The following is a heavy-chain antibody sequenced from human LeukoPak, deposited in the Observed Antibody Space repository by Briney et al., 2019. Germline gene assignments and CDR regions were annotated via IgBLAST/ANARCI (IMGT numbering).Heavy chain of an antibody. D-gene: IGHD1-26*01. CDR2: IYHSGST. V-gene: IGHV4-38-2*02. CDR3: ARVGQWELLGTNYFDY. Sequence: SETLSLTCTVSGYSISSGYYWGWIRQPPGQGLGGIGSIYHSGSTYNNPSLKSRVTISVDTSKNQFSLKLSSVTAADTAVYYCARVGQWELLGTNYFDYWGQGTLVTVSS. CDR1: GYSISSGYY. J-gene: IGHJ4*02.